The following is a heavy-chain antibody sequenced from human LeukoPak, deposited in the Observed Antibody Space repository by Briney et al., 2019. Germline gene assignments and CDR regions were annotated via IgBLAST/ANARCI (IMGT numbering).Heavy chain of an antibody. V-gene: IGHV4-30-4*01. CDR3: ATAQLPATMWNWYFDL. CDR1: GGSISSGDYY. J-gene: IGHJ2*01. D-gene: IGHD2-2*01. CDR2: IYNSGTI. Sequence: SQTLSLTCTVSGGSISSGDYYWSWIRQPPGKGLEWIGYIYNSGTIYYNPSLKSRLTISVDTSRNQFSLRLRSVTAADTAVYYCATAQLPATMWNWYFDLWGRGTLVAVSS.